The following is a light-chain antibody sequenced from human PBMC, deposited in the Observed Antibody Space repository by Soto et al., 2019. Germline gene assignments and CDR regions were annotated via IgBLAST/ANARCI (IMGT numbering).Light chain of an antibody. CDR2: GAS. J-gene: IGKJ5*01. CDR3: QQYGRSPPIT. Sequence: EIVLTQSPGTLSLSPGERATLSCRASHSVSSSYLAWYQQKPGQAPRLLIYGASSRATGIPDRFSGSGSGTDFTLTISRLEPEDLAVYYCQQYGRSPPITFGQGTRLEIK. V-gene: IGKV3-20*01. CDR1: HSVSSSY.